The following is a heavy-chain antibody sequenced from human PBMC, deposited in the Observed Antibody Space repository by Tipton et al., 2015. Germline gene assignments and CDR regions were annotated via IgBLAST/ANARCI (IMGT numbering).Heavy chain of an antibody. CDR1: SDSINKYY. CDR2: IQYSGGT. D-gene: IGHD4-23*01. Sequence: TLSLTCTVSSDSINKYYWSWIRQPPGKELQWIGYIQYSGGTNYNPSLESRVSMSVDTSKTQFSLEMRSVTATDTAVYYCARARGRPGGLFDSWGQGTLVTVSS. V-gene: IGHV4-59*01. CDR3: ARARGRPGGLFDS. J-gene: IGHJ4*02.